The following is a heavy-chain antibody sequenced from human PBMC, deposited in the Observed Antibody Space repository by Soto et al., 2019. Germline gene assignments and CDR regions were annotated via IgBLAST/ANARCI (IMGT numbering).Heavy chain of an antibody. V-gene: IGHV1-2*02. J-gene: IGHJ4*02. Sequence: ASVKVSCKASGYTFTGYYMHWVRQAPGQGLEWMGWINPNSGGTNYAQKFQGRVTMTKDTSISTAYMELSRLRSDDTAVYYCATDLDTAMDYDYWGQGTLVTVSS. CDR3: ATDLDTAMDYDY. CDR2: INPNSGGT. D-gene: IGHD5-18*01. CDR1: GYTFTGYY.